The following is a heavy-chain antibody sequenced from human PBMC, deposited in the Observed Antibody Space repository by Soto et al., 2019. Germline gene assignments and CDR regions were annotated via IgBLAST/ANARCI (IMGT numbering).Heavy chain of an antibody. V-gene: IGHV4-59*08. Sequence: QVQLQESGPGLVKPSETLSLTCTVSGGSISSYSWSWIRQPPGKGLEWIGYISDSGSTNYNPSLKSRVTISVDTSNNQCSLKLSSVTAADTAVYYCARRIKYYYAMDVWGQGTTVTVSS. CDR1: GGSISSYS. D-gene: IGHD2-15*01. CDR2: ISDSGST. CDR3: ARRIKYYYAMDV. J-gene: IGHJ6*02.